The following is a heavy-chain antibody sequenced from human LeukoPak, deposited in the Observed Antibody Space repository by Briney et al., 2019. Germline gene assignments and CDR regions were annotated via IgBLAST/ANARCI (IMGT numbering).Heavy chain of an antibody. CDR3: ARERASENYSKAPPFDL. V-gene: IGHV3-7*01. CDR1: GFTFSSYW. Sequence: GGSLRLSCAASGFTFSSYWMTWVRQAPGKGLEGVGNIKQDGSETYYVDSVRGRYTISRDNAKNSLHLLMNSLRAEDTAVYYCARERASENYSKAPPFDLWGQGTLVTVSS. CDR2: IKQDGSET. D-gene: IGHD3-10*01. J-gene: IGHJ4*02.